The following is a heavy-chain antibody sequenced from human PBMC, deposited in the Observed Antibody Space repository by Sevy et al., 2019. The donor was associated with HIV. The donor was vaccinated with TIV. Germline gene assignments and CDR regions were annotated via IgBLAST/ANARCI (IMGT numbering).Heavy chain of an antibody. CDR3: ARERSITIFGVVIYDY. V-gene: IGHV1-18*01. J-gene: IGHJ4*02. D-gene: IGHD3-3*01. CDR2: ISAYNGNT. CDR1: GYTFTSYG. Sequence: ALVKVSCKASGYTFTSYGISWVRQAPGQGLEWMGWISAYNGNTNYAQKLQGRVTMTTDTSTSTAYMELRSLRSDDTAVYYCARERSITIFGVVIYDYWGQRTLVTVSS.